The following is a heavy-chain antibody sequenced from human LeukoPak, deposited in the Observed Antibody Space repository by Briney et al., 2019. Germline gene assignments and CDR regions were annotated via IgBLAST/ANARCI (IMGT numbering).Heavy chain of an antibody. V-gene: IGHV3-64*01. J-gene: IGHJ4*02. CDR1: AFSFSAYI. CDR3: TRRYGGHSGWAGYHDS. D-gene: IGHD6-19*01. Sequence: PGGSLRLSCVASAFSFSAYIMHWVRQAPGKVLEYVSAISSVGSSTFYPNSVKGRFTISRDNSKSTLYLQMGSLRAEDTAVYYCTRRYGGHSGWAGYHDSWGQGTLVTVTS. CDR2: ISSVGSST.